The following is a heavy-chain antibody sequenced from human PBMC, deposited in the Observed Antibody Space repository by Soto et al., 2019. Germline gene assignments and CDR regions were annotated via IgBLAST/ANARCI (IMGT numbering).Heavy chain of an antibody. CDR2: ISGSGGST. D-gene: IGHD3-10*01. V-gene: IGHV3-23*01. CDR1: GFTFSSYA. Sequence: GGSLRLSCAASGFTFSSYAMSWVRQAPGKGLEWVSAISGSGGSTYYADSVKGRFTISRDNSKNTLHLQMNSLRAEDTAVYYCAEDPPMVRGYYFDYWGQGTLVTVSS. CDR3: AEDPPMVRGYYFDY. J-gene: IGHJ4*02.